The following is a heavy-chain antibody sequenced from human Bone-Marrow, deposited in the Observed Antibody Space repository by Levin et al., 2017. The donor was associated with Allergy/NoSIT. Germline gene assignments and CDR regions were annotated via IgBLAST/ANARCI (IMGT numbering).Heavy chain of an antibody. V-gene: IGHV3-53*01. CDR1: GFTVSSNH. D-gene: IGHD3-10*01. J-gene: IGHJ3*02. Sequence: PGGSLRLSCAASGFTVSSNHMSWVRQAPGKGLEWVSLIYSGGRGYYADSVRGRFTISRDNSKNTLYLQLNSLRAEDTAVYYCAIYGSGNDYSAFDIWGQGKMVTVSS. CDR2: IYSGGRG. CDR3: AIYGSGNDYSAFDI.